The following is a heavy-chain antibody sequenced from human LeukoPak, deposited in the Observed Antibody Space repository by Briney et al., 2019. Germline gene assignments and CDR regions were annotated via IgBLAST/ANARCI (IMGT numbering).Heavy chain of an antibody. Sequence: ASVKVSCKASGYTFTGYYMHWVRQAPGQGLEWMGWINPNSGGTNYAQKFQGWVTMTRDTSISTAYMELSRLRSDDTAVYYCARDNGYCSSISCLNAFDIWGQGTMVTVSP. CDR3: ARDNGYCSSISCLNAFDI. J-gene: IGHJ3*02. V-gene: IGHV1-2*04. CDR2: INPNSGGT. CDR1: GYTFTGYY. D-gene: IGHD2-2*01.